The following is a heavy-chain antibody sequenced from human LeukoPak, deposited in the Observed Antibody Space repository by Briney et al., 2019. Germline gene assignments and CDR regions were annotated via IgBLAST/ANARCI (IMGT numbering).Heavy chain of an antibody. CDR2: ISYDGSNK. CDR1: GFTFSSYA. D-gene: IGHD2-15*01. J-gene: IGHJ6*02. CDR3: ARVPATATHPHYYYYYGMDV. V-gene: IGHV3-30-3*01. Sequence: GRSLRLSCAASGFTFSSYAMHWVRQAPGKGLEWVAVISYDGSNKYYADSVKGRFTISRDNSKNTLYLQMNSLRAEDTAVYYCARVPATATHPHYYYYYGMDVWGQGTTVTVSS.